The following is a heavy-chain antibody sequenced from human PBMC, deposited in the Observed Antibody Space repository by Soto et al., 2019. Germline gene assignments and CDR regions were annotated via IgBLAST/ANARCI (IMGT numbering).Heavy chain of an antibody. V-gene: IGHV1-46*01. CDR2: INPSGST. J-gene: IGHJ4*02. D-gene: IGHD7-27*01. CDR3: ARITAEGFDS. CDR1: GYTFSRSP. Sequence: VQLVQSGAEVKKPGASVKVSCKSSGYTFSRSPLHWVRQAPGQGLEWMGVINPSGSTNYAQNFQCRVTMTRDPSTVYMEVSSLRSEDTAFYYCARITAEGFDSWGQGTLVTVSS.